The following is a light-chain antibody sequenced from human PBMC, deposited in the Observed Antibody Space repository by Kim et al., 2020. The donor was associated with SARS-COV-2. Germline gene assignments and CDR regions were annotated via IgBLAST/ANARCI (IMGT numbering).Light chain of an antibody. V-gene: IGLV1-51*01. Sequence: GQRVTISCSGRTSNIGNNYVSWYQHLPGTAPELLIYDSDKRPSGIPDRFSASKSGMSATLVITGLQTGDEGDYYCGTWDSSLSAWVFGGGTQLTVL. CDR1: TSNIGNNY. CDR2: DSD. CDR3: GTWDSSLSAWV. J-gene: IGLJ3*02.